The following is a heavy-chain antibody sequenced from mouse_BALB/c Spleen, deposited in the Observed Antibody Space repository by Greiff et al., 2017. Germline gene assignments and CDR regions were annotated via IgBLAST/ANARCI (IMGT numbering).Heavy chain of an antibody. D-gene: IGHD2-14*01. CDR1: GYTFSSYW. J-gene: IGHJ4*01. CDR2: ILPGSGST. Sequence: VQLQQSGAELMKPGASVKISCKATGYTFSSYWIEWVKQRPGHGLEWIGEILPGSGSTNYNEKFKGKATFTADTSSNTAYMQLSSLTSEDSAVYYCAREGYRFYAMDYWGQGTSVTVSS. V-gene: IGHV1-9*01. CDR3: AREGYRFYAMDY.